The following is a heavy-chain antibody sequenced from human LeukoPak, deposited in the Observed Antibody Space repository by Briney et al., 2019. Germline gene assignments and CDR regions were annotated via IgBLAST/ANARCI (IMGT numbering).Heavy chain of an antibody. CDR3: ARVGFGELSD. V-gene: IGHV3-48*03. D-gene: IGHD3-10*01. J-gene: IGHJ4*02. Sequence: GGSLRLSCAASGFTFSSYEMNWVRQAPGKGLEWVSYISSSGSTIYYADSVKGRFTISRDNAKNSLYLQMNSLKAEDTAVYYCARVGFGELSDWGQGTLVTVSS. CDR1: GFTFSSYE. CDR2: ISSSGSTI.